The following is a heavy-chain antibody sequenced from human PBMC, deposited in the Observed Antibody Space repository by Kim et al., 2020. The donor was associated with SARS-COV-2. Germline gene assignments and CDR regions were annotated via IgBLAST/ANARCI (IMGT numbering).Heavy chain of an antibody. CDR2: SDGHT. V-gene: IGHV1-46*01. CDR3: ARSGMDV. Sequence: SDGHTGYAQKFQGRVTITRDTSTSTVYMELSSQRSEDTAVYYCARSGMDVWGQGTTVTVSS. J-gene: IGHJ6*02.